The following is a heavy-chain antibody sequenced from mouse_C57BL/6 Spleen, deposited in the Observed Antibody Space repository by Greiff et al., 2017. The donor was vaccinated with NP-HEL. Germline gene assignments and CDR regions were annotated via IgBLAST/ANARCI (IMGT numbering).Heavy chain of an antibody. CDR3: ARSADYYGFYAMDY. D-gene: IGHD1-1*01. CDR1: GFTFSDYG. J-gene: IGHJ4*01. Sequence: EVHLVESGGGLVKPGGSLKLSCAASGFTFSDYGMHWVRQAPEKGLEWVAYISSGSSTIYYADTVKGRFTISRDNAKNTLFLQMTSLRSEDTAMYYCARSADYYGFYAMDYWGQGTSVTVSS. V-gene: IGHV5-17*01. CDR2: ISSGSSTI.